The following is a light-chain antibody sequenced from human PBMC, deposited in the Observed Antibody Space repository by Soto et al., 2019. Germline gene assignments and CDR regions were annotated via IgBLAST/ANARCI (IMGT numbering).Light chain of an antibody. CDR3: QQYNNWPLT. CDR1: QDIRND. V-gene: IGKV1-6*01. Sequence: AFQMTQSPSSLFTSVRDRVTITCRARQDIRNDLGWYQQKPGKAPRLLIYAASIIQSGVPSRFSGSGSGTEFTLTISSLQSEDFAVYFCQQYNNWPLTFGQGTKVDIK. CDR2: AAS. J-gene: IGKJ1*01.